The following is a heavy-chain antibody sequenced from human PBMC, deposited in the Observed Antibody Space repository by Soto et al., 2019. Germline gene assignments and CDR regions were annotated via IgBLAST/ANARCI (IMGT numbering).Heavy chain of an antibody. CDR1: GYTFTSYA. D-gene: IGHD3-3*01. CDR3: ARGHDYDFWSGYGLEFDP. Sequence: ASVEVSCKASGYTFTSYAMHWVRQAPGQRLEWMGWINAGNGNTKYSQKFQGRVTITRDTSASTAYMELSSLRSEDTAVYYCARGHDYDFWSGYGLEFDPWGQGTLVTVSS. V-gene: IGHV1-3*01. CDR2: INAGNGNT. J-gene: IGHJ5*02.